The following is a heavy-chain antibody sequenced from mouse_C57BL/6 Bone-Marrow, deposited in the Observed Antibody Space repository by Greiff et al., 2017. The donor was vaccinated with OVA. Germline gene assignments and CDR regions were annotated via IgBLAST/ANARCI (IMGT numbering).Heavy chain of an antibody. V-gene: IGHV5-2*03. CDR1: EYEFPSHD. CDR3: ARRGVYWYFDV. Sequence: DVMLVESGGGLVQPGESLTLSCESNEYEFPSHDMSWVRKTPEKRLELVAAINSDGGSTYYPDTMERRFIISRDNTKKTLYLQMSSLRSEDTALYYCARRGVYWYFDVWGTGTTVTVSS. J-gene: IGHJ1*03. CDR2: INSDGGST.